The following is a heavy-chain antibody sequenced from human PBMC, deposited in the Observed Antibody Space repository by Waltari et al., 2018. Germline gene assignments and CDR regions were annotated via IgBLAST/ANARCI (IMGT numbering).Heavy chain of an antibody. Sequence: EVQVVESGGGLVQPGESLRLSCAASGFTFSSSWMSWVRQPPGKGRGWVGNIKDDGSEEDYVDSVKGRFTISRDNAKNSLYLQMNSLRVEDTAVYYCARDPERGALDYWGQGTLVAVSS. CDR3: ARDPERGALDY. CDR1: GFTFSSSW. CDR2: IKDDGSEE. V-gene: IGHV3-7*01. D-gene: IGHD1-26*01. J-gene: IGHJ4*02.